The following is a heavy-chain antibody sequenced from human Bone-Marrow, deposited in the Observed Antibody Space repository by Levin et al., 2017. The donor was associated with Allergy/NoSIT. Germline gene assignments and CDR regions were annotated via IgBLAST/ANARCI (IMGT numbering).Heavy chain of an antibody. CDR3: ARLLGDRVGATGGIDY. CDR2: IYPADSDT. CDR1: GYIFTSNW. V-gene: IGHV5-51*01. J-gene: IGHJ4*02. Sequence: GESLKISCKGSGYIFTSNWIAWVRQMPGKGLEWMGIIYPADSDTTYSPSFQGQVTISADKSISTAYLQWSSLKASDIAIYYCARLLGDRVGATGGIDYWGQGTLVTVSS. D-gene: IGHD1-26*01.